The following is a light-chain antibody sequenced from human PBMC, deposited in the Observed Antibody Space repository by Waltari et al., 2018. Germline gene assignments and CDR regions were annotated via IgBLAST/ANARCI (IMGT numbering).Light chain of an antibody. Sequence: QSALTQPRSVSGSPGQSVTISCTGTSSDVGGYYFVSWYQQHPGKAPKLLIYDVSKRPSGVPDHLSGSKSGNTASLTISGLQAEDEADYFCCSYAGAYTLGVFGTGTKVTVL. CDR3: CSYAGAYTLGV. CDR1: SSDVGGYYF. J-gene: IGLJ1*01. V-gene: IGLV2-11*01. CDR2: DVS.